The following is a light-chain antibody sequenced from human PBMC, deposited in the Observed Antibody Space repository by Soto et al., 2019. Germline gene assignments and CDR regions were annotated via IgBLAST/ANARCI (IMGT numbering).Light chain of an antibody. CDR2: LEGSGSY. Sequence: QLVLTQSSSASASLGSSVKLTCTLSSGHSSYIIAWHQQQPGKAPRYLMKLEGSGSYNKGSGVPDRFSGSSSGADRYLTISNPQFEDEADYYCETWDSNTHTVFAGGTKLTVL. J-gene: IGLJ3*02. CDR1: SGHSSYI. V-gene: IGLV4-60*02. CDR3: ETWDSNTHTV.